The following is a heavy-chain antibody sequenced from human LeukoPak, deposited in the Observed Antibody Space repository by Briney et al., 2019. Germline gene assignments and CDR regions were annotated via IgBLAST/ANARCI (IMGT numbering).Heavy chain of an antibody. Sequence: SETLSLTCAVSGASISSNKWWNWVRQPPGKGLEWIGEIYHSGSTNFNPSLKSRVTISVDKSKNQFSLRLSSVTAADTAMHYCASNSGWYSGNWGQGTLVIVSS. V-gene: IGHV4-4*02. CDR2: IYHSGST. D-gene: IGHD6-19*01. CDR3: ASNSGWYSGN. CDR1: GASISSNKW. J-gene: IGHJ4*02.